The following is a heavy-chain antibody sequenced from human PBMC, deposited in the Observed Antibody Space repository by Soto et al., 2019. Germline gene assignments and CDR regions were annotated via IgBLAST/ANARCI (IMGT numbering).Heavy chain of an antibody. D-gene: IGHD2-21*01. J-gene: IGHJ5*01. CDR1: GGSISSDTYS. V-gene: IGHV4-30-2*01. Sequence: SETLCLTCAVSGGSISSDTYSWSWIRQPPGKGLEWVGYIHHSGNTYFNPSLKSRVTISVDRSKNQLSLKLTSVTAADTAVYYCARSMLLDRLASSGQRTLVTVSS. CDR3: ARSMLLDRLAS. CDR2: IHHSGNT.